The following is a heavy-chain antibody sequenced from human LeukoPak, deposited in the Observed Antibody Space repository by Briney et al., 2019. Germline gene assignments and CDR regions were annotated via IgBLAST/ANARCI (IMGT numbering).Heavy chain of an antibody. CDR1: AFTFSSYA. V-gene: IGHV3-23*01. Sequence: RRSLRLSCAASAFTFSSYAMRWVRQAPGNGREWESAISGSVGSTYYTDSGKGRFTISRDNSQNALYLQMNSLRAEDTAVYYCAKEPRYDFWSGFDYWGQGTLVTVSS. CDR3: AKEPRYDFWSGFDY. D-gene: IGHD3-3*01. J-gene: IGHJ4*02. CDR2: ISGSVGST.